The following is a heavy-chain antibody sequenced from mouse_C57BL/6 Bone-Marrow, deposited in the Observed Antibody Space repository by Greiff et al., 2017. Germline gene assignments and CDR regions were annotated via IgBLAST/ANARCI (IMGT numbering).Heavy chain of an antibody. V-gene: IGHV1-4*01. Sequence: QVQLQQSGAELARPGASVKMYCKASGYTFTSYTMHWVKQRPGQGLEWIGYINPSRGYTKSNQKFKDKATLTADKSSSTAYMQLSSLTSEDSAVYYCARTSYGNYPWFAYWGQGTLVTVSA. CDR2: INPSRGYT. J-gene: IGHJ3*01. CDR1: GYTFTSYT. D-gene: IGHD2-10*01. CDR3: ARTSYGNYPWFAY.